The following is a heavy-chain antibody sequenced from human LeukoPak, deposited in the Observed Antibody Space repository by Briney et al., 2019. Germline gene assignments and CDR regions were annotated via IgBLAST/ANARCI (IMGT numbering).Heavy chain of an antibody. Sequence: GGSLTLSCAASGFTLTNFWMNWIRRAPGRGLEWVANIRTDRREQFYVDSVKGRFTISRDNAKNSVYLQMNSLRTDGTAVCYCAGRDSARNPWEYWGEGTLGSLST. J-gene: IGHJ4*02. V-gene: IGHV3-7*01. CDR2: IRTDRREQ. CDR1: GFTLTNFW. D-gene: IGHD1-26*01. CDR3: AGRDSARNPWEY.